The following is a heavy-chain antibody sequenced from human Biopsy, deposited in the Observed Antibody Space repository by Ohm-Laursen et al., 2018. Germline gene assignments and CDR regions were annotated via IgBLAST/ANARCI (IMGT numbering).Heavy chain of an antibody. D-gene: IGHD2/OR15-2a*01. CDR1: GGSISSDY. CDR3: SRATNSTGWPYYYFYGMDV. CDR2: IYYSGST. Sequence: TLSLTCPVSGGSISSDYWSWIRQTPGKGLEWIGYIYYSGSTNYNPSLKSRVTISVDTSKNQFSLRLNSVTAADTAVYYWSRATNSTGWPYYYFYGMDVWGQGTLVSVSS. J-gene: IGHJ6*02. V-gene: IGHV4-59*01.